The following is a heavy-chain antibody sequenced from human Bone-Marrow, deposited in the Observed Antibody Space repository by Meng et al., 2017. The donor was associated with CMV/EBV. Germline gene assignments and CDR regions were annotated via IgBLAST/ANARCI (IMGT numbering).Heavy chain of an antibody. D-gene: IGHD6-6*01. CDR1: GFTFSSYW. Sequence: ESLKISCAASGFTFSSYWMHWVRQAPGKGLEWIGSIYHSGSTYYNPSLKSRVTISVDTSKNQFSLKLSSVTAADTAVYYCARLEYSSSEAFSWGQGTLVTVSS. CDR3: ARLEYSSSEAFS. J-gene: IGHJ4*02. V-gene: IGHV4-38-2*01. CDR2: IYHSGST.